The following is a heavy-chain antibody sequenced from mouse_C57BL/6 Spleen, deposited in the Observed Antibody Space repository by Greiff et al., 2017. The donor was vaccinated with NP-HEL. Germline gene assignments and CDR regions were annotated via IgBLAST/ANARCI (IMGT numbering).Heavy chain of an antibody. J-gene: IGHJ4*01. CDR1: GYTFTDYN. V-gene: IGHV1-22*01. CDR2: INPNNGGT. Sequence: VVEPGASVKMSCKASGYTFTDYNMHWVKQSHGKSLEWIGYINPNNGGTSYNQKFKGKATLTVNKSSSTAYMELRSLTSEDSAVYYCARFATMVKYAMDYWGQGTSVTVSS. CDR3: ARFATMVKYAMDY. D-gene: IGHD2-2*01.